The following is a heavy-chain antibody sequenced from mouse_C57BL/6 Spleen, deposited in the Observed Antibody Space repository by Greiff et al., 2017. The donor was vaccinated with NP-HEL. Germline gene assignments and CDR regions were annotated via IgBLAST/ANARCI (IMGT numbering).Heavy chain of an antibody. CDR2: IYPGSGST. CDR1: GYTFTSYW. CDR3: ARDNYYGSSYGFAY. J-gene: IGHJ3*01. D-gene: IGHD1-1*01. Sequence: VKLQQSGAELVKPGASVKMSCKASGYTFTSYWITWVKQRPGQGLEWIGDIYPGSGSTNYNEKFKSKATLTVDTSSSTAYMQLSSLTSEDSAVYYCARDNYYGSSYGFAYWGQGTLVTVSA. V-gene: IGHV1-55*01.